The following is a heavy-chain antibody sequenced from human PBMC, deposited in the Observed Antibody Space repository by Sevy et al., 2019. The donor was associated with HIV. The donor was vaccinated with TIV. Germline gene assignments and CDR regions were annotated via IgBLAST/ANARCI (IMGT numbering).Heavy chain of an antibody. D-gene: IGHD3-3*01. CDR3: TREYYDFWSGYYTFDY. V-gene: IGHV3-49*03. CDR1: GFTFGDYA. CDR2: IRRKAYGGTT. Sequence: GGSLRLSCTASGFTFGDYAMSWFRQAPGKGLEWVGFIRRKAYGGTTEYAASVKGRFTISRDDSKSIAYLQMNSLKTEDTAVYYCTREYYDFWSGYYTFDYWGQGTLVTVSS. J-gene: IGHJ4*02.